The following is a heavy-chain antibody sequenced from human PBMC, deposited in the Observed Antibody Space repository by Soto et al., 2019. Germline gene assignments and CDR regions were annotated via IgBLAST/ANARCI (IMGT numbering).Heavy chain of an antibody. J-gene: IGHJ5*02. CDR2: IYYSGST. CDR1: GGSISSYY. CDR3: AREYQIKYDFWSGYYTGWFDP. Sequence: SETLSLTCTVSGGSISSYYWSWIRQPPGKGLEWIGYIYYSGSTNYNPSLKSRVTISVDTSKNQFSLKLSSVTAADTAVYYCAREYQIKYDFWSGYYTGWFDPWGQGTLVTVSS. V-gene: IGHV4-59*01. D-gene: IGHD3-3*01.